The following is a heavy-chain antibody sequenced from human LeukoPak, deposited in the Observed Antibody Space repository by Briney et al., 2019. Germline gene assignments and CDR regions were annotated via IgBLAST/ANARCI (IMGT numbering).Heavy chain of an antibody. CDR3: ARDLNYYFDY. D-gene: IGHD1-20*01. Sequence: QSGGSLRLSCAASGFTVSSNYMSWVRQAPGKGLEWVSVIYSGGSTYYADSVKGRFTISRDNSKSTLYLQMNSLRAEDTAVYYCARDLNYYFDYWGQGTLVTVSS. CDR2: IYSGGST. V-gene: IGHV3-53*01. CDR1: GFTVSSNY. J-gene: IGHJ4*02.